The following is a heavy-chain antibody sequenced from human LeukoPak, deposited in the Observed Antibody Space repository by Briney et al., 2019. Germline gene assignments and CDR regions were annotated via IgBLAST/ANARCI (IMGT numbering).Heavy chain of an antibody. V-gene: IGHV3-9*01. Sequence: AGGSLRLSCAGSRFIFNNYAMHWVRQPPGKGLEWVSGISWNSGTIDYADSVRGRFTISRDNAKNSLYLRMDSLRVEDTAFYYCAKDNRRHYTSGPNPDSLHWGQGALVTVSS. J-gene: IGHJ4*02. CDR3: AKDNRRHYTSGPNPDSLH. CDR1: RFIFNNYA. CDR2: ISWNSGTI. D-gene: IGHD6-19*01.